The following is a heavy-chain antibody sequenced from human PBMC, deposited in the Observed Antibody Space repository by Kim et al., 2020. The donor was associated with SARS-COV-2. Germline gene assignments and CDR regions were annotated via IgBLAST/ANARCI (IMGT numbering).Heavy chain of an antibody. Sequence: GGSLRLSCAASGFTFGDYAMHWVRQAPGKGLEWVSGISWNSGSIGYADSVKGRFTISGDNAKNSLYLQMNRLRAEDTALYYCAKGIGWRIQLSFDYWGQGTLVTVSS. J-gene: IGHJ4*02. CDR2: ISWNSGSI. D-gene: IGHD5-18*01. CDR3: AKGIGWRIQLSFDY. CDR1: GFTFGDYA. V-gene: IGHV3-9*01.